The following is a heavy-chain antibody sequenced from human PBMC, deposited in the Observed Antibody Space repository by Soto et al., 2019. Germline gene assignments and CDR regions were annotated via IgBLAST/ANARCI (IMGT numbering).Heavy chain of an antibody. CDR2: VYNSGST. J-gene: IGHJ4*02. CDR1: GGSLSSNY. CDR3: ARYRREAVAGYTLDN. Sequence: LSLTCTVSGGSLSSNYWTWIRQPPGKGLEWIGYVYNSGSTNYNPSLKSRVTISEDTSKSQFSLKVNSMTAADTAVYYCARYRREAVAGYTLDNWGQGILVTVSS. D-gene: IGHD6-13*01. V-gene: IGHV4-59*01.